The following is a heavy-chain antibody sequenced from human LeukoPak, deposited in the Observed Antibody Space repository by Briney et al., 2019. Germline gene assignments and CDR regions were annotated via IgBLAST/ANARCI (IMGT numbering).Heavy chain of an antibody. J-gene: IGHJ5*02. D-gene: IGHD3-10*01. CDR2: IYHSGSTNY. V-gene: IGHV4-4*02. CDR3: ARGTNFYGSGSNNWFDP. Sequence: SETLSLTCAVSGDSISSNNWWTWVRQPPGKGLEWIGEIYHSGSTNYNYNPSLKSRVTISVDKSKNQFSLRLSSVTAADTAVYYCARGTNFYGSGSNNWFDPWGQETLVTVSS. CDR1: GDSISSNNW.